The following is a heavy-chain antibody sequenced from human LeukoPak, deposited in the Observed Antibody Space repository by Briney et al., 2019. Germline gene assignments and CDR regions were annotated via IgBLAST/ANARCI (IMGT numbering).Heavy chain of an antibody. CDR1: GFTFSSYG. D-gene: IGHD6-19*01. J-gene: IGHJ6*03. CDR3: ARDHLSSGSSPDYYYYYYMDV. CDR2: INSDGSST. V-gene: IGHV3-74*01. Sequence: GGTLRLSCAASGFTFSSYGMSWVRQAPGKGLVWVSRINSDGSSTSYADSVKGRFTISRDNAKNTLYLQMNSLRAEDTAVYYCARDHLSSGSSPDYYYYYYMDVWGKGTTVTISS.